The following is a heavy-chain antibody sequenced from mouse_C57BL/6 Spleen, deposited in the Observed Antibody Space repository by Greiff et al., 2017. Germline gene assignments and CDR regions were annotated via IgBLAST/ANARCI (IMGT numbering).Heavy chain of an antibody. Sequence: LEESGAELVRPGASVKLSCTASGYTFTDYYINWVKQRPGQGLEWIGRIYPGSGNTYYNEKFKGKATLTAEKSSSTAYMHLSGLTSEDSVVYVCASGDDYFRGYFEGWGTGTTVTVSS. J-gene: IGHJ1*03. CDR2: IYPGSGNT. CDR3: ASGDDYFRGYFEG. D-gene: IGHD2-4*01. V-gene: IGHV1-76*01. CDR1: GYTFTDYY.